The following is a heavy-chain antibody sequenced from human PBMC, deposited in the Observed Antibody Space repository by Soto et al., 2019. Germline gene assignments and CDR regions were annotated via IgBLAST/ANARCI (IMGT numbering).Heavy chain of an antibody. Sequence: ASVKVSCKASGYTFISCYIHWVRQAPGQGLEWMGIINPSGGTTTYAQRFQGRVTMTRDTSTSTVYMELSSLRSEDTAVYFCARDLHYCSGGPCPKYYFYYYGMDVWGQGTTVTVSS. CDR2: INPSGGTT. D-gene: IGHD2-15*01. J-gene: IGHJ6*02. V-gene: IGHV1-46*01. CDR1: GYTFISCY. CDR3: ARDLHYCSGGPCPKYYFYYYGMDV.